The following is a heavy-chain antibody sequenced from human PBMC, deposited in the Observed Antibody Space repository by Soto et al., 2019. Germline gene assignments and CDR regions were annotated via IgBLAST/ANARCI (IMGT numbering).Heavy chain of an antibody. CDR3: AKDRPTVNYDILTGDRYDY. J-gene: IGHJ4*02. CDR2: ISGSGGST. Sequence: EVQLLESGGGLVQPGGSLRLSCAASGFTFSSYAMSWVRQAPGKGLEWVSAISGSGGSTYYADSVKGRFTISRDNSKNTLYLQMNSLRAEDTAVYYCAKDRPTVNYDILTGDRYDYWGQGTLVTVSS. V-gene: IGHV3-23*01. CDR1: GFTFSSYA. D-gene: IGHD3-9*01.